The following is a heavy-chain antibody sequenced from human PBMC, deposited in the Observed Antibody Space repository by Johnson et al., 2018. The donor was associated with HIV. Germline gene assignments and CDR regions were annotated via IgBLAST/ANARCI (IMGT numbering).Heavy chain of an antibody. V-gene: IGHV3-15*01. D-gene: IGHD3-22*01. CDR3: TTAIYSYDTRDTRAFDI. CDR1: GFTFSYAW. Sequence: VQLVESGGGLVKPGGSLRLSCAASGFTFSYAWMNWVRQAPGKGLEWVGRIKSKTDGGTTDYAAPVKGRFSISRDDSKNTLYLEMNSLKTEDTALYYCTTAIYSYDTRDTRAFDIWGQGTMVTVSS. CDR2: IKSKTDGGTT. J-gene: IGHJ3*02.